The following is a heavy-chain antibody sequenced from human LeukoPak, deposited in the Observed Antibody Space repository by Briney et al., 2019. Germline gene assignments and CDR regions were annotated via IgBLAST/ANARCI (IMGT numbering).Heavy chain of an antibody. CDR1: GFTFSSYG. CDR2: IRSKAYGGTT. V-gene: IGHV3-49*04. J-gene: IGHJ4*02. CDR3: TRDSPLYYDFWSGSDY. Sequence: GGSLRLSCAASGFTFSSYGMHWVRQAPGKGLEWVGFIRSKAYGGTTEYAASVKGRFTISRDDSKSIAYLQMNSLKTEDTAVYYCTRDSPLYYDFWSGSDYWGQGTLVTVSS. D-gene: IGHD3-3*01.